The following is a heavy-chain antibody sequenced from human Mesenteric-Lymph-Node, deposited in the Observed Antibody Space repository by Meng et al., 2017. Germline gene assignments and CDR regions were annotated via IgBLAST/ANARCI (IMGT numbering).Heavy chain of an antibody. CDR3: ARHRGNYYQSFLH. CDR2: IAYRGIT. D-gene: IGHD1-26*01. V-gene: IGHV4-39*01. CDR1: GDSISSNSYY. Sequence: QFQRQRSGPGLVKSSATLSLTSTLPGDSISSNSYYWGWLRQPPGKGLGWIASIAYRGITFQNPSLKSRLTTSVDTSKNQFSLQLRFVTAADTAVYYCARHRGNYYQSFLHWGQGTLVTVSS. J-gene: IGHJ1*01.